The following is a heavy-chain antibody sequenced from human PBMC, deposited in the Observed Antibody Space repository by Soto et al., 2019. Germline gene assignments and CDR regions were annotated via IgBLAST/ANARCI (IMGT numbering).Heavy chain of an antibody. J-gene: IGHJ3*02. V-gene: IGHV3-21*01. CDR2: ISSSSSYI. D-gene: IGHD3-3*01. CDR1: GFTFSSYS. CDR3: ARDSGVTSDFWSGAQDAFDI. Sequence: GGSLRLSCAASGFTFSSYSMNWVRQAPGKGLEWVSSISSSSSYIYYGDSVKGRFTISRDNAKNSRDLQMNSLSAEDTAVYYCARDSGVTSDFWSGAQDAFDIWGQGTMVTVSS.